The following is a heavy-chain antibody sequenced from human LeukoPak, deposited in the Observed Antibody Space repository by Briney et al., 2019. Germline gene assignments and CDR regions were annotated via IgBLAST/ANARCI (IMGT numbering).Heavy chain of an antibody. D-gene: IGHD6-19*01. CDR3: ARQSSSASYVFDY. V-gene: IGHV5-10-1*01. CDR1: AYSFTSNW. J-gene: IGHJ4*02. CDR2: IDPSDSYT. Sequence: GESLKISCKGSAYSFTSNWISWVRQMPGKGLEWMGRIDPSDSYTNYSPSFQGHVTISADKSISTAYLQWSSLKASDTAMYFCARQSSSASYVFDYWGQGTLVTVSS.